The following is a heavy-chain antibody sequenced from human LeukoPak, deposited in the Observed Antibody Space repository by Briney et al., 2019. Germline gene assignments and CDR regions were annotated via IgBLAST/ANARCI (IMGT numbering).Heavy chain of an antibody. CDR1: GGSISSYY. Sequence: PSETLSLTCTVSGGSISSYYWSWIRQPPGKGLEWIGYIYDSGSTYYHPSPKSRVTISVDTSKNQFSLRLSSATAADTAVYYCARGGVLKSVDYWGQGXLVTVSS. D-gene: IGHD3-16*01. V-gene: IGHV4-59*01. CDR2: IYDSGST. J-gene: IGHJ4*02. CDR3: ARGGVLKSVDY.